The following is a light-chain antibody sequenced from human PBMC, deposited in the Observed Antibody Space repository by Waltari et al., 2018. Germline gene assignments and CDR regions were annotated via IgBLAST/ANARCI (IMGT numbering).Light chain of an antibody. CDR3: QQYHKWPPGG. V-gene: IGKV3-15*01. CDR1: QRVNTN. Sequence: VVTQSPATLSVSPGKTVTLSCRASQRVNTNLAWYQQKPGPAPRPIIFAASTRAPGIPSRFGGSGSGTEFTFTITSLQFEDVGVYFCQQYHKWPPGGFGGGTKVEIE. J-gene: IGKJ4*01. CDR2: AAS.